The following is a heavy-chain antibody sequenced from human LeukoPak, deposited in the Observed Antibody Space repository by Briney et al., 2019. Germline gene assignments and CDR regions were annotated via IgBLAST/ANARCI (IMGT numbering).Heavy chain of an antibody. CDR1: GGSISSYY. J-gene: IGHJ6*02. Sequence: SETLSLTCTVSGGSISSYYWSWIRQPPGKGLEWIGYIYYSGSTNYNPSLKSRVTISVDTSKNQFSLKLSSVTAADTAVYYCARGGIYYYYYGMDVWGQGTTVTVSS. CDR2: IYYSGST. D-gene: IGHD3-16*01. V-gene: IGHV4-59*01. CDR3: ARGGIYYYYYGMDV.